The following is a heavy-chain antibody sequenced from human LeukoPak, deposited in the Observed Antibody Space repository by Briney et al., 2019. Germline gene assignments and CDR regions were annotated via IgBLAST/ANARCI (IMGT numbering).Heavy chain of an antibody. D-gene: IGHD4-17*01. CDR3: AKDQDSGDYASVFDY. CDR1: APTFSSDA. J-gene: IGHJ4*02. CDR2: VSGRGGIT. Sequence: GRSLRPSWVASAPTFSSDATSSVRHAPGKGLESVSTVSGRGGITFYADSVKGRFTISRDNSKNTLYLQMNSLRAEGMGVYDCAKDQDSGDYASVFDYWGQGTLVTVSS. V-gene: IGHV3-23*01.